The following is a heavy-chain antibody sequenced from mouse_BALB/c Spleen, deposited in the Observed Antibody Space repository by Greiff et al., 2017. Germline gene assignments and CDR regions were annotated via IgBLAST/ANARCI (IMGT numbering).Heavy chain of an antibody. J-gene: IGHJ2*01. Sequence: EVQLVESGGGLVQPGGSRKLSCAASGFTFSSFGMHWVRQAPEKGLEWVAEISGGGSYTYYPDTVTGRFTISRDNAKNTLYLEMSSLRSEDTAMYYCARVSTVVAPFDYWGQGTTLTVSS. CDR2: ISGGGSYT. CDR1: GFTFSSFG. CDR3: ARVSTVVAPFDY. D-gene: IGHD1-1*01. V-gene: IGHV5-9-4*01.